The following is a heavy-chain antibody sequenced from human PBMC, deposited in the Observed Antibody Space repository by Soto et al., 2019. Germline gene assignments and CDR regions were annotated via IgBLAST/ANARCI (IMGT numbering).Heavy chain of an antibody. Sequence: ASVKVSCTASGYTFNSYAMPCVRQAPGQRLEWMGWINAGNGNTKYSQKFQGRVTITRDTSASTAYMELSSLRSEDTAVYYFERDVGGWIDYLCQGAVVTVSS. D-gene: IGHD2-15*01. V-gene: IGHV1-3*01. CDR3: ERDVGGWIDY. CDR1: GYTFNSYA. J-gene: IGHJ5*01. CDR2: INAGNGNT.